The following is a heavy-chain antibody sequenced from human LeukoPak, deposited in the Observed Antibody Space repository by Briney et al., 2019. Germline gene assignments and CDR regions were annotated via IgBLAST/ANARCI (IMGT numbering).Heavy chain of an antibody. CDR2: ISSSSSYI. CDR1: GFTFSSYS. CDR3: ARDRDYDSSGYYY. J-gene: IGHJ4*02. Sequence: GGSLRLSCAASGFTFSSYSMNWVRQAPGKGLEWVSSISSSSSYIYYADSVKGRFTISRDNAKNSLYLQMNSLRAEDTAVYYCARDRDYDSSGYYYWGQGTLVTVSS. V-gene: IGHV3-21*01. D-gene: IGHD3-22*01.